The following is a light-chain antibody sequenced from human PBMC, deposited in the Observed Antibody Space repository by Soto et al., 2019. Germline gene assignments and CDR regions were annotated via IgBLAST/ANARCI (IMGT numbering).Light chain of an antibody. CDR2: EVS. CDR3: SSYTSSSTVV. CDR1: SSDVGGYNY. J-gene: IGLJ2*01. V-gene: IGLV2-14*01. Sequence: QSALTQPASVSGSPGQSITISCTGTSSDVGGYNYVSWYQQHPGKAPKLMIYEVSNRPSGVSNRFSGSKSGNTASLTISGLQVEDGADYYCSSYTSSSTVVFGGGPKLT.